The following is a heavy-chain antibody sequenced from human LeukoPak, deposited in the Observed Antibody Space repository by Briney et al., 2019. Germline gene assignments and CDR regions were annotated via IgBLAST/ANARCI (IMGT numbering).Heavy chain of an antibody. CDR3: ARDGRNGYYYYYMDV. CDR2: INHSGST. Sequence: SETLSLTCAVYGGSFSGYYWSWIRQPPGKGLEWIGEINHSGSTNYNPSLKSRVTMSVDTSKNQFSLKLSSVTAADTAVYYCARDGRNGYYYYYMDVWGKGTTVTISS. V-gene: IGHV4-34*01. J-gene: IGHJ6*03. D-gene: IGHD1-14*01. CDR1: GGSFSGYY.